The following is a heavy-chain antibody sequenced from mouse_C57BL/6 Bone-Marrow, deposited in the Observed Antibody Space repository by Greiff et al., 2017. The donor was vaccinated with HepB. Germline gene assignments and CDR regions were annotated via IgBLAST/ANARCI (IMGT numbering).Heavy chain of an antibody. CDR1: GFTFSDYY. J-gene: IGHJ4*01. V-gene: IGHV5-12*01. Sequence: EVQLQQSGGGLVQPGGSLKLSCAASGFTFSDYYMYWVRQTPEKRLEWVAYISNGGGSTYYPDTVKGRFTISRDNAKNTLYLQMSRLKSEDTAMYYCARHGYATTVVAPMDYWGQGTSVTVSS. D-gene: IGHD1-1*01. CDR3: ARHGYATTVVAPMDY. CDR2: ISNGGGST.